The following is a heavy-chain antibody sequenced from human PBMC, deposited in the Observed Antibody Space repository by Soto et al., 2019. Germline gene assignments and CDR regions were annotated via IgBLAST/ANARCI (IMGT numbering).Heavy chain of an antibody. D-gene: IGHD6-6*01. CDR2: INHSGST. CDR3: ARCRSIAARCYGMDV. Sequence: PSETLSLTCAVYGGSFSGHCWSWIRQPPGKGLEWIGEINHSGSTNYNPSIKSRVTITVDTSKNQFSLKLSSVTAADTAVYYCARCRSIAARCYGMDVWGQGTTVTVSS. J-gene: IGHJ6*02. CDR1: GGSFSGHC. V-gene: IGHV4-34*01.